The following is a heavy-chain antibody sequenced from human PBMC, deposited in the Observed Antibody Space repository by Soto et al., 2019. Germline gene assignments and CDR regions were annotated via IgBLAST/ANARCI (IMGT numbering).Heavy chain of an antibody. CDR3: AKRHTTVATPANYFDY. CDR1: GFTFSAYT. J-gene: IGHJ4*02. Sequence: GGSLSLSCAASGFTFSAYTMNWVRQAPGKGLDWVSAIVSGGTTYYADSVKGRFTIFRDDSTNTLYLQMNNLRAEDTALYYCAKRHTTVATPANYFDYWGQGTLVTVSS. CDR2: IVSGGTT. V-gene: IGHV3-23*01. D-gene: IGHD1-1*01.